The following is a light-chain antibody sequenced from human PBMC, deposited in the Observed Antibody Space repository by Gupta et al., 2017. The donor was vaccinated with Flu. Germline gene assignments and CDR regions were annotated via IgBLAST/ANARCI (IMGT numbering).Light chain of an antibody. CDR2: YKG. CDR3: AAPDASRNIVV. Sequence: QSVLAQPPSVSAVPGQKVTISCSGSNSNIGNNYVSWYHQFPATDPNLLMFYKGRRRSAVPARFLSDKKATNAASHTICVQTGEEADDYYAAPDASRNIVVFGGGTKLTVL. CDR1: NSNIGNNY. V-gene: IGLV1-51*01. J-gene: IGLJ2*01.